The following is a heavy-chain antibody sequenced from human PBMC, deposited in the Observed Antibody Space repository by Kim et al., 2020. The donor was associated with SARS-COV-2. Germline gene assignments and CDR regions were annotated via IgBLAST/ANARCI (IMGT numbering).Heavy chain of an antibody. CDR1: GGKAAGGPFINTA. Sequence: SVKVSCKASGGKAAGGPFINTAISWLRQAPGQGLEWMGVIIPMFTTADYAQSFQGRVTIVADVSTSTVYMELSSLRFEDTALYYCATNIGYGRGAFDYWGQGTLVTVSS. J-gene: IGHJ4*02. D-gene: IGHD2-15*01. CDR3: ATNIGYGRGAFDY. CDR2: IIPMFTTA. V-gene: IGHV1-69*13.